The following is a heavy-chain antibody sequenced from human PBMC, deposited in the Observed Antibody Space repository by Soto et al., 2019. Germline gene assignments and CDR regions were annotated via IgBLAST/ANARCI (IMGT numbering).Heavy chain of an antibody. V-gene: IGHV3-7*01. CDR2: IKQDGSEK. J-gene: IGHJ4*01. Sequence: QAGGSLRLSCAASGFTFSSYWMTWVRQAPGKGLEWVANIKQDGSEKYYVDSVKGRFTISRDNAKNSLYLQMNSLRAEDTAVYYCARGLQYSSSWYSDYWGHGTLVTVSS. D-gene: IGHD6-13*01. CDR1: GFTFSSYW. CDR3: ARGLQYSSSWYSDY.